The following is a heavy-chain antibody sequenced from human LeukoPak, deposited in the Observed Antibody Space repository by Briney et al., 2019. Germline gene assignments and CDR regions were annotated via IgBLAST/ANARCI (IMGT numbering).Heavy chain of an antibody. CDR3: ARRCSSTSCYRSWLGERRYYFDY. J-gene: IGHJ4*02. V-gene: IGHV4-34*01. D-gene: IGHD2-2*01. Sequence: SETLSLTCAVYGGSFSGYYWSWIRQPPGKGLEWIGEINHSGSTNYNPSLKSRVTISVDTSKNQFSLKLSSVTAADTAVYYCARRCSSTSCYRSWLGERRYYFDYWGQGTLVTDSS. CDR2: INHSGST. CDR1: GGSFSGYY.